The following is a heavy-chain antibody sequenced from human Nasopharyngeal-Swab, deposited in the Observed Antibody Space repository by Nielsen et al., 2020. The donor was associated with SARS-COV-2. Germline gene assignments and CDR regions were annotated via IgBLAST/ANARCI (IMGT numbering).Heavy chain of an antibody. J-gene: IGHJ2*01. D-gene: IGHD7-27*01. Sequence: SETLSLTCAVEGAPSIDYYWTWLGQSQGKGRGWIGEITYSGSTNYNPSLKSRVTMSVDTSKKQFSLRLTSVTAADTAVYFCARGGLGTNPTYWYFDFWGRGDLVTVSS. CDR2: ITYSGST. V-gene: IGHV4-34*01. CDR3: ARGGLGTNPTYWYFDF. CDR1: GAPSIDYY.